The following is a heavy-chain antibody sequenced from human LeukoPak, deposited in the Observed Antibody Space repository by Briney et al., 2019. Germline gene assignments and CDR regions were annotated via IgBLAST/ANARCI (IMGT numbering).Heavy chain of an antibody. Sequence: PGGSLRLSCAASGFTFDDYAMHWVRQAPGKGLEWVSGISWNSGSIGYADSVKGRFTISRDNAKNSLYLQMNSLRAEDVALYYCAKDCSSKSFDYWGQGTLVTVSS. CDR3: AKDCSSKSFDY. CDR2: ISWNSGSI. CDR1: GFTFDDYA. D-gene: IGHD6-13*01. V-gene: IGHV3-9*03. J-gene: IGHJ4*02.